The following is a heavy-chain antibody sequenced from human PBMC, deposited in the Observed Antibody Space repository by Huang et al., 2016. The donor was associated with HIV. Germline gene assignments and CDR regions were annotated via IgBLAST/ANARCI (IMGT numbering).Heavy chain of an antibody. D-gene: IGHD2-21*02. J-gene: IGHJ3*02. Sequence: QVQLVQSGSELKKPGASVKVSCKASGYTFTNYGVHWVRQAPGQGLAWMGLIHTDHGKPRYAQGLTGRVVFSLDTSVNTAYLQISSLKAADSAIYYCVRVRRVMDTYCVADCSTLEAFDIWGQGTVVTVSA. CDR2: IHTDHGKP. V-gene: IGHV7-4-1*02. CDR3: VRVRRVMDTYCVADCSTLEAFDI. CDR1: GYTFTNYG.